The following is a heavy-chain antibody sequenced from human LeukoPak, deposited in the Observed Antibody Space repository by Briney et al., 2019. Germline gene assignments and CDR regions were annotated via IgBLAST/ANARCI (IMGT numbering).Heavy chain of an antibody. D-gene: IGHD2-2*01. J-gene: IGHJ6*04. V-gene: IGHV1-2*02. CDR3: TRFPINCRSTSCYFPQAG. CDR2: INPNSGGT. CDR1: GYTFTGYY. Sequence: ASVKVSCKASGYTFTGYYMHWVRQAPGQGLEWMGWINPNSGGTNYAQKFQGRVTITRDTSISTVYMELSRLRSDDTAIYYCTRFPINCRSTSCYFPQAGWGKGTTVTVSS.